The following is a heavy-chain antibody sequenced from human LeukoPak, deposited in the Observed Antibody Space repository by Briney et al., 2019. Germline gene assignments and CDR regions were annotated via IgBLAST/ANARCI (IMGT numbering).Heavy chain of an antibody. D-gene: IGHD4-11*01. Sequence: SQTLSLTCTVSGGSISSGGYYWSWIRQPPGKGLEWIGYIYHSGSTYYNPSLKGRVTISVDRSKNQFSLKLSSVTAADTAVYYCARDRNYPTDWGQGTLVTVSS. CDR1: GGSISSGGYY. CDR2: IYHSGST. CDR3: ARDRNYPTD. V-gene: IGHV4-30-2*01. J-gene: IGHJ4*02.